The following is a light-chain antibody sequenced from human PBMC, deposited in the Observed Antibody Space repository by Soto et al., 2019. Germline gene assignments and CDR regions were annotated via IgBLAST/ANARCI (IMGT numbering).Light chain of an antibody. CDR1: QSVSSN. CDR2: GTS. CDR3: QQYDYWPPLFT. V-gene: IGKV3-15*01. Sequence: EIIMTQSPATLSVSPGERATLSCRASQSVSSNLAWYRQRPGQAPRLLIYGTSTRATGIPDRFSGSGSGTDFTLTISSLQSEDFAVYYCQQYDYWPPLFTFGPGTKVDLK. J-gene: IGKJ3*01.